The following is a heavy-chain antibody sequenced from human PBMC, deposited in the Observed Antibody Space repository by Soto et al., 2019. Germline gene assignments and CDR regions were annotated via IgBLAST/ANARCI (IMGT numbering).Heavy chain of an antibody. J-gene: IGHJ4*02. CDR3: ATSTGDAGYTYGSGSLDY. CDR1: GGTFSSYA. Sequence: SVKVACKASGGTFSSYAISWVLQAPGQGLEWMGGIIPIFGTTNYAQKFQGRVTITADESTTTAYMELTSLRSEDTAVYYCATSTGDAGYTYGSGSLDYWGQGTLVTVSS. V-gene: IGHV1-69*13. CDR2: IIPIFGTT. D-gene: IGHD5-18*01.